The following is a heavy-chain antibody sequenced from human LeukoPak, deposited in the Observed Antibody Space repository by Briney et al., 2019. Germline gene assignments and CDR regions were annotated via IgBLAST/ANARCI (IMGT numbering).Heavy chain of an antibody. D-gene: IGHD2-15*01. CDR3: VRALPKDY. CDR2: ISNDGSSK. V-gene: IGHV3-30*03. CDR1: GFTFSTYG. J-gene: IGHJ4*02. Sequence: PGGSLRLSCAASGFTFSTYGMYWVRQAPGKGRDWVAVISNDGSSKYYADSVKGRFTISRDNSNNRLFLQMNGLRAEDSAVYYCVRALPKDYWGQGTLVTVSS.